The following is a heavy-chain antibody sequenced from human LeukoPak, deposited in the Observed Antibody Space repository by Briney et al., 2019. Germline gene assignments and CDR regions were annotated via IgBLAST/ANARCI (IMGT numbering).Heavy chain of an antibody. D-gene: IGHD3-9*01. CDR3: AREIGGGYFDWLLSHAFDI. V-gene: IGHV1-2*02. CDR2: INPNSGGT. Sequence: ASVKVSCKASGYTFTGYYMHWVRQAPGQGLEWMGWINPNSGGTNYAQKFQGRVTMTRDTSISTAYMELSRLRSDDTAVYYCAREIGGGYFDWLLSHAFDIWGQGTMVTVSS. J-gene: IGHJ3*02. CDR1: GYTFTGYY.